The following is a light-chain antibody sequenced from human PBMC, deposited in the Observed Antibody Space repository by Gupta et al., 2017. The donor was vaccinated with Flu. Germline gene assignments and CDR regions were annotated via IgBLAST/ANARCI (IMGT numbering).Light chain of an antibody. Sequence: QPVLTQPPSASASLGASVTLTCTLSRGYSTYKVDWYQQRPGKGPRFVVRVGTGGILGSKVDGIPDRCSVLGSGLNRYLTIKNIQEEDESDYHCGADHGSGSNFVYWVFGGGTKLTVL. CDR2: VGTGGILG. CDR1: RGYSTYK. J-gene: IGLJ3*02. V-gene: IGLV9-49*01. CDR3: GADHGSGSNFVYWV.